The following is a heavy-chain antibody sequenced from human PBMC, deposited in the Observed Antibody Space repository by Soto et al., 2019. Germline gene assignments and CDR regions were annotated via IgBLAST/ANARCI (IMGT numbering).Heavy chain of an antibody. D-gene: IGHD6-6*01. CDR1: GGAFSNYA. Sequence: QVQLVQSGAEVKKPGSSVKVSCKASGGAFSNYAISWLRQAPGQGLEWMGGFIPVFGTTNYAQIFEGRVTITADESSTAAYVELSSLRSDDTAVYYCARSIGSSSFYFDFWGQGTLVTVSS. J-gene: IGHJ4*02. CDR2: FIPVFGTT. CDR3: ARSIGSSSFYFDF. V-gene: IGHV1-69*01.